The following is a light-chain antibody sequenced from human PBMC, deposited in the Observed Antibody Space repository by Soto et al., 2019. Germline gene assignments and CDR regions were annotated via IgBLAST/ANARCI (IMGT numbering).Light chain of an antibody. Sequence: QSALTQPPSASGSPGQSVTISCTGTSSDVGGYNYVSWYQQPPGKAPKLMIYDVSKRPSGAPDRFSGSRSGNTASLTVSGLQAEDEADYYCSSYAGSNNLVFGGGTKVTVL. CDR3: SSYAGSNNLV. V-gene: IGLV2-8*01. J-gene: IGLJ2*01. CDR2: DVS. CDR1: SSDVGGYNY.